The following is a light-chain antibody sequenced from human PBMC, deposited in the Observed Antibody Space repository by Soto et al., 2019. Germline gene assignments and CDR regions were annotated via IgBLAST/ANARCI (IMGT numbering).Light chain of an antibody. CDR2: GAS. CDR1: QSVSGSY. Sequence: EIVLTQSPGTLSLSLGERATLSCRASQSVSGSYLAWFQQKPGQAPRLLIYGASSRATGIPDRFSGRGSGTDFTLTISRLEPEDFAVYYCHQYDNSPWTCGQGTKVEIK. CDR3: HQYDNSPWT. V-gene: IGKV3-20*01. J-gene: IGKJ1*01.